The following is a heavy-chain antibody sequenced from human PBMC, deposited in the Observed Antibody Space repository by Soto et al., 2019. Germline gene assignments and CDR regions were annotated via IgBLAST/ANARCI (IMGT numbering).Heavy chain of an antibody. V-gene: IGHV1-24*01. CDR1: GYTLTDLS. D-gene: IGHD2-2*01. Sequence: GASVKVSCKVSGYTLTDLSMHWVRQAPGKGLEWMGGFDPADGATIYAQKFQGRVTMTEDTSTDTAYMELSSLRSEERAVYYCAPGQRNAWHFPFDRWGQGTLVTVS. CDR2: FDPADGAT. J-gene: IGHJ5*02. CDR3: APGQRNAWHFPFDR.